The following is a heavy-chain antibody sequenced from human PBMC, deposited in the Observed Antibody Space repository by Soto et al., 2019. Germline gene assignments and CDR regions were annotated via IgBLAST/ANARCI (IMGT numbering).Heavy chain of an antibody. D-gene: IGHD3-10*01. V-gene: IGHV1-69*13. Sequence: GASVKVSWKASGGTFSSYAISWVRQAPGQGLEWMGGIIPIFGTANYAQKFQGRVTITADESTSTAYMELSSLRSEDTAVYYCARDLYITMVRGVTGPLDYWGQGTLVTVSS. CDR2: IIPIFGTA. CDR1: GGTFSSYA. CDR3: ARDLYITMVRGVTGPLDY. J-gene: IGHJ4*02.